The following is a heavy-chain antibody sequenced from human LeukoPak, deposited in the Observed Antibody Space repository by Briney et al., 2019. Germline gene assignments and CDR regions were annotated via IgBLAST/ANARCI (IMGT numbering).Heavy chain of an antibody. Sequence: GGSLRLSCAASGFTFSSYAMSWVRQAPGKGLEWVAFIRYDGTNKYYADSVKGRFTISRDNSKNTLYLQMNSLRAEDTAVYYCAKDRSGSYSQGLDYWGQGTLVTVSS. V-gene: IGHV3-30*02. J-gene: IGHJ4*02. CDR3: AKDRSGSYSQGLDY. CDR1: GFTFSSYA. CDR2: IRYDGTNK. D-gene: IGHD1-26*01.